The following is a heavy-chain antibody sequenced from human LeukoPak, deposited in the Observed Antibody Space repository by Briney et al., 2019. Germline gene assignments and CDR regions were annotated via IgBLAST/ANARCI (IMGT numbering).Heavy chain of an antibody. J-gene: IGHJ5*02. CDR2: IYSGGST. V-gene: IGHV3-53*04. CDR3: ARTWVDP. Sequence: GGSLRLSCAASGFTVSSDYMSWVRQAPGKGLEWVSGIYSGGSTYYADSVKGRFTTFSNKSTNTPYLQMNSRRLKDKTMFYCARTWVDPWGQGTLVTVSS. CDR1: GFTVSSDY.